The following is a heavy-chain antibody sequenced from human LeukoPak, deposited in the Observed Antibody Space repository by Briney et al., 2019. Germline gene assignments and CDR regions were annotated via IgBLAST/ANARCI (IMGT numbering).Heavy chain of an antibody. Sequence: GGTLRLPCAASGFTFSSYGMSWVRQAPGKGLEWVSSISGTGGSTYYADSVKGRFTISRDNSKNTLYLQMNSLRAEDTAVYYCAKGKYESSGYLLGPWGQGTQVTVSS. CDR2: ISGTGGST. V-gene: IGHV3-23*01. D-gene: IGHD3-22*01. CDR1: GFTFSSYG. CDR3: AKGKYESSGYLLGP. J-gene: IGHJ5*02.